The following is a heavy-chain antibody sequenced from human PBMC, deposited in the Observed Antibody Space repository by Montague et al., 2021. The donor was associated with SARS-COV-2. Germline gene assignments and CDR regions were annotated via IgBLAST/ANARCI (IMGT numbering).Heavy chain of an antibody. CDR3: ARACTDWLRYYGMDV. Sequence: IYYRGSTYYNPSLKSRVTISVDTPKHQFSLQRSSVTAAETAVYDCARACTDWLRYYGMDVWGQGTTVICSS. J-gene: IGHJ6*02. CDR2: IYYRGST. V-gene: IGHV4-39*01. D-gene: IGHD2-8*02.